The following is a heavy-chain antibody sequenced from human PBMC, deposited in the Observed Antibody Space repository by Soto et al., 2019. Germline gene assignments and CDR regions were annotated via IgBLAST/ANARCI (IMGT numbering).Heavy chain of an antibody. D-gene: IGHD3-9*01. CDR1: GYTFTSYG. V-gene: IGHV1-18*01. J-gene: IGHJ4*02. CDR2: ISAYNGNT. Sequence: ASVKVSCKASGYTFTSYGISWVRQAPGQGLEWMGWISAYNGNTNYAQKLQGRVTMTTGTSTSTAYMELRSLRSDDTAVYYCARVLGYYDILTGSPLFDYWGQGTLVTAPQ. CDR3: ARVLGYYDILTGSPLFDY.